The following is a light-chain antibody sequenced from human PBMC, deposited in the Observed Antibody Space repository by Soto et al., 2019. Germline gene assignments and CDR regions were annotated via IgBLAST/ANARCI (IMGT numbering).Light chain of an antibody. CDR2: GAS. CDR1: QSVNNDY. Sequence: EIVLTQSPGTLSLSPGERAALSCRASQSVNNDYLAWYHQKPGRAPRLVIYGASKRATGIPDRFSGSGSGTDFTLTISRLETEDCAVYYCQRYGSSPWTFGQGTNVEIK. J-gene: IGKJ1*01. CDR3: QRYGSSPWT. V-gene: IGKV3-20*01.